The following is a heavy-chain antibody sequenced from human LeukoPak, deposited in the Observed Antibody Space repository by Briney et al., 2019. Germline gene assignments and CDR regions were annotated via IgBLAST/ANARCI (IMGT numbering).Heavy chain of an antibody. CDR3: AKWGPYCVGDYCPALDS. CDR2: INQDGSKK. J-gene: IGHJ4*02. CDR1: GFTFTQYG. Sequence: PGGSLRLSCAASGFTFTQYGMHWVRQAPGKGLEWVANINQDGSKKRYADSMKGRFTISRDNAKESLYLQLNSLRAEDTAVYYCAKWGPYCVGDYCPALDSWGPGTLVTVSS. V-gene: IGHV3-7*01. D-gene: IGHD2-21*02.